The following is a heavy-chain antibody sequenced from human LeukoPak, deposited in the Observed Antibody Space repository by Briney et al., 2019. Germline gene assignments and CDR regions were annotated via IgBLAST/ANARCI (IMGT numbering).Heavy chain of an antibody. Sequence: SETLSLTCTVSGGSISSSSYYWGWIRQPPGKGLEWIGSIYYSGSTYYNPSLKSRVTISVDTSKNQFSLKLSSVTAADTAVYYCARQVVLPYYMDVWGKGTTVTVSS. CDR1: GGSISSSSYY. V-gene: IGHV4-39*01. CDR2: IYYSGST. CDR3: ARQVVLPYYMDV. D-gene: IGHD3-10*01. J-gene: IGHJ6*03.